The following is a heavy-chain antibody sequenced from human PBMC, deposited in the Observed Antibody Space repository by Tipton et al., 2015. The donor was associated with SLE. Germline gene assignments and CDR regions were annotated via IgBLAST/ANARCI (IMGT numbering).Heavy chain of an antibody. CDR2: IYYSGST. V-gene: IGHV4-59*12. D-gene: IGHD5-18*01. CDR3: ARALKSYSYGEGNWFDP. J-gene: IGHJ5*02. CDR1: GGSISSYY. Sequence: TLSLTCTVSGGSISSYYWSWIRQPPGKGLEWIGYIYYSGSTYYNPSLKSRVTISVDTSKNQFSLKLSSVTAANTAVYYCARALKSYSYGEGNWFDPWGQGTLVTVSS.